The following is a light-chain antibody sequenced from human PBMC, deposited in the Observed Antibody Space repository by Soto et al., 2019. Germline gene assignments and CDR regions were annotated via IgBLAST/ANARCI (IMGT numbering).Light chain of an antibody. J-gene: IGKJ4*01. CDR2: GAS. CDR3: QQYNNWPLT. CDR1: LSVSTN. Sequence: EIGMTQSPATLSVSPRERATLSCRASLSVSTNLAWYQQKSGQAPRLLIYGASTRATGIPARFSGSGSGTEFTLTISSLQSEDFAVYYCQQYNNWPLTFGGGTKVEIK. V-gene: IGKV3-15*01.